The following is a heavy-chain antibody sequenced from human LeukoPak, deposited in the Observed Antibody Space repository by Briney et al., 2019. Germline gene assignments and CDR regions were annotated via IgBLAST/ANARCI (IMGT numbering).Heavy chain of an antibody. V-gene: IGHV4-39*07. CDR3: ARETSQKGAHYMDV. D-gene: IGHD3-16*01. CDR1: GGSINSRSYF. Sequence: SETLSLTCTVSGGSINSRSYFWGWIRQPPGKGLEWIGSVNYSGSTFYNPSLKSRVTISVDTSKNQFSLKLSSVTAADTAVYYCARETSQKGAHYMDVWGKGTTVTISS. CDR2: VNYSGST. J-gene: IGHJ6*03.